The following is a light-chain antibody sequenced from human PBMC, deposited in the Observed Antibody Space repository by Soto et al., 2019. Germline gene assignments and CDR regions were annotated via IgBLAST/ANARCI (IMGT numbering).Light chain of an antibody. CDR2: DAS. CDR1: QSVNDK. V-gene: IGKV3D-20*01. CDR3: QQYGSSRT. Sequence: EIVMTQSPATLSVSPGERATLSCRASQSVNDKVAWFQQKPGLAPRLLIYDASNRATGIPDRFSGSGSGTDFTLTISRLEPEDSAVYYCQQYGSSRTFGQGTKVDIK. J-gene: IGKJ1*01.